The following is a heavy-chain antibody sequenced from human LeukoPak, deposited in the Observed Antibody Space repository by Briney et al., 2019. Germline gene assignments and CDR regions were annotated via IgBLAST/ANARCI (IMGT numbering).Heavy chain of an antibody. CDR3: ARDHGSSSPDYYFDY. J-gene: IGHJ4*02. Sequence: SGGSLRLSCAASGFTFSSYSMNWVRPAPGKGLEWVSYISTGSSTIYYADSVKGRFTISRDNAKNSLYLQVSSLRAEDTAVYYCARDHGSSSPDYYFDYWGQGTLVTVSS. D-gene: IGHD6-6*01. CDR1: GFTFSSYS. CDR2: ISTGSSTI. V-gene: IGHV3-48*01.